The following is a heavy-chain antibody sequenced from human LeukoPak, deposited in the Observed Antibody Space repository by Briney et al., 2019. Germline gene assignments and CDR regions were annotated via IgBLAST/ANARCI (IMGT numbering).Heavy chain of an antibody. D-gene: IGHD4-11*01. CDR2: ISAYNGNT. CDR1: GYTFTSYG. J-gene: IGHJ4*02. CDR3: ARLTTVKPLFDY. V-gene: IGHV1-18*01. Sequence: ASVKVSCKASGYTFTSYGISWVRQAPGQGLEWMGWISAYNGNTNYARKLQGRVTMTTDTSTSTAYMELRSLRSDDTAVYYCARLTTVKPLFDYWGQGTLVTVSS.